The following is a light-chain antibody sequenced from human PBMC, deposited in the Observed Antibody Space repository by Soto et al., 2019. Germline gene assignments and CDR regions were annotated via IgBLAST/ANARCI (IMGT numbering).Light chain of an antibody. Sequence: SYELTQSPSVSVAPGKTATITCGGQDIGTKSVHWYQQKPGQAPILVIYYDTDRPSGIPERFAGSKSGNTATLTISRVEVGDEADYYCQVWDSSSDHGVFGGGTKVTVL. CDR1: DIGTKS. V-gene: IGLV3-21*04. CDR3: QVWDSSSDHGV. CDR2: YDT. J-gene: IGLJ3*02.